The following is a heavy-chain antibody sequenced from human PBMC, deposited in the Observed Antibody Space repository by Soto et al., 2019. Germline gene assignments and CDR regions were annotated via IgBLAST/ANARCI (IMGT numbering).Heavy chain of an antibody. CDR2: IKSKTDGGTT. D-gene: IGHD6-19*01. CDR3: TAGWYSSGWSDFDY. Sequence: EVQLVESGGGLVKPGGSLRLSCAASGFTFSNAWMSWVRQAPGKGLEWVGRIKSKTDGGTTDYAAPVKGRFTISRDDSKNTLYLQMNSLKTEDTAVYYCTAGWYSSGWSDFDYWGQGTLVTVSS. V-gene: IGHV3-15*01. CDR1: GFTFSNAW. J-gene: IGHJ4*02.